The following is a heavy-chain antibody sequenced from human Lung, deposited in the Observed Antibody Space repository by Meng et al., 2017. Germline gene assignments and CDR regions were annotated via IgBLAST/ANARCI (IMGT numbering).Heavy chain of an antibody. Sequence: QVQRAGPGLGKPSQARSLPLSSSASPIMTSGYYWGWIRQPQGERLEWMGSIGHSGFTYYTPSLKSRVAVSLDTSKSQFSLMLTSVTAADTAVYYCVRSSAWVRTGFDPWGQGTLVTVSS. J-gene: IGHJ5*02. CDR1: ASPIMTSGYY. D-gene: IGHD6-19*01. CDR2: IGHSGFT. CDR3: VRSSAWVRTGFDP. V-gene: IGHV4-39*01.